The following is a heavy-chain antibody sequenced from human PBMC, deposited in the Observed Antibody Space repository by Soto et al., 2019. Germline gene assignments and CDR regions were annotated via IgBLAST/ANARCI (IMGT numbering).Heavy chain of an antibody. CDR1: GYTFTSYG. CDR2: ISAYNGNT. D-gene: IGHD3-22*01. CDR3: ARVITSMDYYDSSGYSFWLDP. J-gene: IGHJ5*02. Sequence: ASVKVSCKASGYTFTSYGISWVRQAPGQGLEWMGWISAYNGNTNYAQKLQGRVTMTTDTSTSTAYMELRSLRSDDTAVYYCARVITSMDYYDSSGYSFWLDPWGQGTLVTVSS. V-gene: IGHV1-18*01.